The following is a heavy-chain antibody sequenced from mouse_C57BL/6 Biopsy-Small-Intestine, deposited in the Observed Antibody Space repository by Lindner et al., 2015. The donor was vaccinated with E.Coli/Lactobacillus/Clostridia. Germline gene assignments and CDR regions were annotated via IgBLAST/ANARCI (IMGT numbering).Heavy chain of an antibody. Sequence: SVKVSCKASAYTFTDYLIHWVRQAPGQGLEWVGIINPNGGDTGYAQNFQGRLTMTRDTATNTVYMELSSLRSEDTALYYCVREQGHQFDYWGQGTLVYVSS. CDR3: VREQGHQFDY. J-gene: IGHJ4*01. CDR2: INPNGGDT. CDR1: AYTFTDYL. D-gene: IGHD3-1*01. V-gene: IGHV1-64*01.